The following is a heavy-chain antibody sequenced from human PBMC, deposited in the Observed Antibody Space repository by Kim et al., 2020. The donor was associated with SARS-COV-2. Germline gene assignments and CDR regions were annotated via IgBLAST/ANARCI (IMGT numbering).Heavy chain of an antibody. V-gene: IGHV4-34*01. CDR3: ARVWFGELLVWED. D-gene: IGHD3-10*01. CDR1: GGSFSGYY. CDR2: INHSGST. Sequence: SETLSLTCAVYGGSFSGYYWSWIRQPPGKGLEWIGEINHSGSTNYNPSLKSRVTISVDTSKNQFSLKLSSVTAADTAVYYCARVWFGELLVWEDWGQGTLVTVSS. J-gene: IGHJ4*02.